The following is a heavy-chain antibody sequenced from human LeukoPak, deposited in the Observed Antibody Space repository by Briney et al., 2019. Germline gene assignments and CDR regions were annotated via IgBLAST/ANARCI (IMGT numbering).Heavy chain of an antibody. J-gene: IGHJ4*02. D-gene: IGHD3-22*01. CDR2: INWNGGSS. CDR3: AKPYGISGYYEYYFAS. V-gene: IGHV3-20*04. CDR1: GFTFDDYG. Sequence: GGSLRFSCAASGFTFDDYGMSWVRHAPGKGLEWVSGINWNGGSSGYADSVKGRFTISRDNSKNTLYLQMNSLRAEDTALYYCAKPYGISGYYEYYFASWGQGTLVTVSS.